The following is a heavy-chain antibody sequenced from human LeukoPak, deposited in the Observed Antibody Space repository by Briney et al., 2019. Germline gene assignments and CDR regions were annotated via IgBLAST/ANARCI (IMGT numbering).Heavy chain of an antibody. CDR3: ARHISGYIDY. CDR1: GDSFSSYAAA. V-gene: IGHV6-1*01. CDR2: TYYRSKWYN. J-gene: IGHJ4*02. D-gene: IGHD6-25*01. Sequence: SQTLSLTCALSGDSFSSYAAAWTWLRHSPSRGLEWLGRTYYRSKWYNDYALSVKSRITINPDTSGNQFSLQLNSVTPEDTAVYYCARHISGYIDYWGQGTLVTVSS.